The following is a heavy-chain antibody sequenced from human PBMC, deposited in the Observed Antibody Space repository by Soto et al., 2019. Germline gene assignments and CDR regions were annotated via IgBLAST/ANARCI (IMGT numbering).Heavy chain of an antibody. D-gene: IGHD5-18*01. CDR3: ASPTGRVDIAMIAFDI. Sequence: QVQLVQSGAEVKKPGSSVKVSCKASGGTFSSYATSWVRQAPGQGLEWMGGIIPIFGTANYAQKFQGRVTITADESTSTAYMELSSLRSEDTAVYYCASPTGRVDIAMIAFDIWGQGTMVTVSS. V-gene: IGHV1-69*01. CDR2: IIPIFGTA. J-gene: IGHJ3*02. CDR1: GGTFSSYA.